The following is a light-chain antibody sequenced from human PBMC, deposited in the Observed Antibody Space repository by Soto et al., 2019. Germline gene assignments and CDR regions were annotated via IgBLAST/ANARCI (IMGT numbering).Light chain of an antibody. CDR2: KAS. V-gene: IGKV1-5*03. CDR3: QQYNSYSWLS. CDR1: QSIKSW. Sequence: DIQLTQSPSTLSASVGDRVTITCRASQSIKSWLAWYQQKPGEAPKLLIYKASSLGSGVPSRFSGSESGTEFTLTINSLQPDDFAMYYCQQYNSYSWLSFGGGTNVDI. J-gene: IGKJ4*01.